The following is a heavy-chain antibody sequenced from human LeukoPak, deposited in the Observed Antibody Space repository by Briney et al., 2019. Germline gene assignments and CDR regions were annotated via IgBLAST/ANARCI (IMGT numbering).Heavy chain of an antibody. CDR1: GFTFSSYA. Sequence: GGSLRLSCAASGFTFSSYAMHWVRQAPGKGLEWVSSISGSGGSTYYADSVKGRFTISRDNSKNTLYLQMNSLRAEDTAVYYCAKDRSSGWYSGFDYWGQGTLVTVSS. CDR2: ISGSGGST. CDR3: AKDRSSGWYSGFDY. D-gene: IGHD6-19*01. J-gene: IGHJ4*02. V-gene: IGHV3-23*01.